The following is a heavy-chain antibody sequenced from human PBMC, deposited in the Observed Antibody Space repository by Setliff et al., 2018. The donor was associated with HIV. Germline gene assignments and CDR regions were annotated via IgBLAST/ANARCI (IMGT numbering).Heavy chain of an antibody. J-gene: IGHJ3*02. D-gene: IGHD3-22*01. CDR1: GGSISSSSYY. CDR3: VRHGYYYDFIDI. V-gene: IGHV4-39*01. Sequence: SETLSLTCTVSGGSISSSSYYWGWIRQPPGKGLEWIGSIYYSGSTNFNPSLKSRVTLSIDTSKNQFSLNLTSMTAADTAVYFCVRHGYYYDFIDIWGQGTVVTVSS. CDR2: IYYSGST.